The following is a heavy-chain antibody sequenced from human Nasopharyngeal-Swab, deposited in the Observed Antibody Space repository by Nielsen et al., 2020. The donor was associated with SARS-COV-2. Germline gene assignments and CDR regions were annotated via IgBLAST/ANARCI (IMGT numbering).Heavy chain of an antibody. Sequence: ASVKVSCKVSGYPLTELSMHWVRQAPGKGLEWMGGFDTEDGETIYAQQFQGRVTMTEDTSTDTAYMELRSLRSEDTAVYYCRVVPAAMWYYYYGMDVWGQGTTVTVSS. CDR3: RVVPAAMWYYYYGMDV. J-gene: IGHJ6*02. V-gene: IGHV1-24*01. D-gene: IGHD2-2*01. CDR1: GYPLTELS. CDR2: FDTEDGET.